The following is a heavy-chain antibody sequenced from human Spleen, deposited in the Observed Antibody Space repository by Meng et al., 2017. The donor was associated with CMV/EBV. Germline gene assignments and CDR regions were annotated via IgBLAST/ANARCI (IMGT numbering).Heavy chain of an antibody. Sequence: VSRLQTGPEVKKPGASVKVSCKASGYTFTGYYMHWVRQAPGQGLEWMGWINPNSGGTNYAQKFQGRVTMTRDTSISTAYMELSRLRSDDTAVYYCARDRVIVATTGDYWGQGTLVTVSS. D-gene: IGHD5-12*01. CDR2: INPNSGGT. V-gene: IGHV1-2*02. CDR3: ARDRVIVATTGDY. CDR1: GYTFTGYY. J-gene: IGHJ4*02.